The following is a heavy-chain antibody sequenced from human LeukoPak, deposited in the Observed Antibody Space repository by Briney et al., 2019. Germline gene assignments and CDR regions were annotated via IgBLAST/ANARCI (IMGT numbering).Heavy chain of an antibody. V-gene: IGHV4-34*01. J-gene: IGHJ4*02. CDR2: INHSGST. Sequence: SETLSLTCTVSGGSINTYYWNWIRQPPGKGLEWIGEINHSGSTNYNPSLKSRVTISVDTSKNQFSLKLSSVTAADTAVYYCARALPSSCSSTSCYTPSHLDYWGQGTLVTVSS. CDR3: ARALPSSCSSTSCYTPSHLDY. CDR1: GGSINTYY. D-gene: IGHD2-2*02.